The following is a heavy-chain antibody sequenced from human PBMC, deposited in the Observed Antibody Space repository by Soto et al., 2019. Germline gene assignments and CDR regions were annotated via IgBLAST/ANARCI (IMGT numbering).Heavy chain of an antibody. CDR2: ISGSGDNT. CDR3: AKDKDWSGVYGMDV. CDR1: GFTFSSNA. J-gene: IGHJ6*02. V-gene: IGHV3-23*01. D-gene: IGHD3-3*01. Sequence: EVQLLESGGGLVQPGRSLRLSCAASGFTFSSNAMTWVRQAPGMGLQWVSTISGSGDNTYYADSVRGRFTISRDNSKNTLYLQMNSLRAEDTAVYYCAKDKDWSGVYGMDVWGQGTTVTVSS.